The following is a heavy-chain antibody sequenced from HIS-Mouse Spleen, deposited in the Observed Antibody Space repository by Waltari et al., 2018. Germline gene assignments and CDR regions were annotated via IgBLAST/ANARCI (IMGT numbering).Heavy chain of an antibody. J-gene: IGHJ2*01. CDR1: GRSISSRSYY. CDR3: AREIPYSSSWYDWYFDL. Sequence: QLQLQESGPGLVKPSETLSLTCPVSGRSISSRSYYWGWIRQPPGKGLEWIGSIYYSGSTYYNPSLKSRVTISVDTSKNQFSLKLSSVTAADTAVYYCAREIPYSSSWYDWYFDLWGRGTLVTVSS. CDR2: IYYSGST. V-gene: IGHV4-39*07. D-gene: IGHD6-13*01.